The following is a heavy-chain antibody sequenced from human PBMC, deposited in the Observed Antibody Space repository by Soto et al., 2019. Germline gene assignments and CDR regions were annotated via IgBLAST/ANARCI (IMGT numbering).Heavy chain of an antibody. CDR2: IYYSGST. D-gene: IGHD4-17*01. J-gene: IGHJ5*02. Sequence: SETLSLTCTVSGGSISGYYWSWLRQPPGKGLEWIGYIYYSGSTNYNPSLKSRVTISVDTSKNQFSLKLSSVTAADTAVYYCARGRPTVTTDNNWFDPWGQGTLVTVSS. V-gene: IGHV4-59*12. CDR3: ARGRPTVTTDNNWFDP. CDR1: GGSISGYY.